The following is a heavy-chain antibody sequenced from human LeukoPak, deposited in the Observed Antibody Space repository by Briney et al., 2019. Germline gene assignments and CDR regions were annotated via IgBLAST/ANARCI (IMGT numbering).Heavy chain of an antibody. CDR3: ARRAGAYSHPYDY. CDR1: GFTVSSNS. CDR2: IYSDNT. D-gene: IGHD4/OR15-4a*01. J-gene: IGHJ4*02. Sequence: GGSLRLSCTVSGFTVSSNSMSWVRQAPGNGLEWVSFIYSDNTHYSDSVKGRFTISRDNSKNTLYLQMNSLRAEDTAVYYCARRAGAYSHPYDYGGQGTRVTVSS. V-gene: IGHV3-53*01.